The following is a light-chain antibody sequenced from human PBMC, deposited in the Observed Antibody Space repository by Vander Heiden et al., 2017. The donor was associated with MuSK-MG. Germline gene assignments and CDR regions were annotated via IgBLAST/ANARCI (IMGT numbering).Light chain of an antibody. CDR3: QQRDSYYVIYT. CDR1: QSISSY. J-gene: IGKJ2*01. Sequence: DIQMTPSPSSLSASVGDRFTMTCRASQSISSYLNWYQQKPGKAPKLLIYAASSLQRWVESRFSGSGDGTDFTLTIISHHPKDFASYYCQQRDSYYVIYTFGQGTKMEIK. V-gene: IGKV1-39*01. CDR2: AAS.